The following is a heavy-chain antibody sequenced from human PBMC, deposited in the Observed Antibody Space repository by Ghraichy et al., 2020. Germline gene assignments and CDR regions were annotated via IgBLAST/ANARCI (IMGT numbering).Heavy chain of an antibody. CDR2: IKQDGSEK. Sequence: GGSLRLSCAASGFTFSSYWMSWVRQAPGKGLEWVANIKQDGSEKYYVDSVKGRFTISRDNAKNSLYLQMNSLRAEDTAVYYCARVTTVVTNSDFDYWGQGTLVTVSS. CDR3: ARVTTVVTNSDFDY. V-gene: IGHV3-7*01. J-gene: IGHJ4*02. D-gene: IGHD4-23*01. CDR1: GFTFSSYW.